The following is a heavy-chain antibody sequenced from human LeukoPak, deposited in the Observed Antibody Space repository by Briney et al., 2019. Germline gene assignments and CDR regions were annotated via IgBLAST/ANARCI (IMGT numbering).Heavy chain of an antibody. Sequence: SETLSLTCTVSGGSISSYYWSWIRQPPGKGLEWIGYIYYSGSTNYNPSLKSRVTISVDTSKNQLSLKLSSVTAADTAVYYCAREPCGGDCYSGYFDYWGQGTLVTVSS. CDR3: AREPCGGDCYSGYFDY. CDR2: IYYSGST. J-gene: IGHJ4*02. CDR1: GGSISSYY. V-gene: IGHV4-59*01. D-gene: IGHD2-21*02.